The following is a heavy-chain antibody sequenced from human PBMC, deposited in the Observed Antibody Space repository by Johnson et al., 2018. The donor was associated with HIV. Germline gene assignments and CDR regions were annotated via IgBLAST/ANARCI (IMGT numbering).Heavy chain of an antibody. CDR2: ISHDGSNK. V-gene: IGHV3-30*18. D-gene: IGHD6-13*01. CDR3: AKGGVLAAGTEGYAFDI. Sequence: QVQLVESGGGVVQPGRSLRVSCAASGFSFSSYGMHWVRQAPGKGLEWVAVISHDGSNKDSADSVKGRFTISRDNSKNTLYLQMNSLRAEDTAVYYCAKGGVLAAGTEGYAFDIWGQGTMVTVSS. CDR1: GFSFSSYG. J-gene: IGHJ3*02.